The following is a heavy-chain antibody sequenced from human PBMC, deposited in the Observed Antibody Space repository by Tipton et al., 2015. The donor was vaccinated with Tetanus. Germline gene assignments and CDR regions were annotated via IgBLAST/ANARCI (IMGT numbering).Heavy chain of an antibody. J-gene: IGHJ3*02. CDR2: IYPGDSDT. Sequence: QSGPEVKKPGESLRISCKGSGYRFTSQWIGWVRQMPGEGLEWKGIIYPGDSDTRISPSFEGQVTMSADKSINTAYLYWSSLKASDTAMYYCARRSRDGHTWDNFDIWGQGTMVTVSS. D-gene: IGHD5-24*01. CDR1: GYRFTSQW. CDR3: ARRSRDGHTWDNFDI. V-gene: IGHV5-51*01.